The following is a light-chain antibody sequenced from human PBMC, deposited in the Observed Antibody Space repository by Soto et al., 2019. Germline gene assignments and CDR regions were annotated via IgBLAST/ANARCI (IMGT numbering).Light chain of an antibody. J-gene: IGKJ4*01. CDR3: QQYNNWPPLT. Sequence: EIVMTQSPATLSVSPGGRATLSCRASQSVSSNLAWYQQKPGQAPRLLIYGASTRATGIPARFSGSGSGTEFTLTISSLESEDFEVYYCQQYNNWPPLTFGGGTKVEIK. CDR2: GAS. CDR1: QSVSSN. V-gene: IGKV3D-15*01.